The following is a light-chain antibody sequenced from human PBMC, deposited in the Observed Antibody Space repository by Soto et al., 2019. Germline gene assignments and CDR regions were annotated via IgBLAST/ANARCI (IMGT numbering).Light chain of an antibody. CDR2: SNN. J-gene: IGLJ2*01. CDR1: SSNVGSNY. CDR3: ETWDASLSGVV. V-gene: IGLV1-47*01. Sequence: QSVLTQPPSASGTPGQRVTISCSGSSSNVGSNYVYWYQQLPGTAPTLLIHSNNQRPSAVPERFSGSKSGTSVALAISGLRYEEEADYYCETWDASLSGVVFGGGTKVTVL.